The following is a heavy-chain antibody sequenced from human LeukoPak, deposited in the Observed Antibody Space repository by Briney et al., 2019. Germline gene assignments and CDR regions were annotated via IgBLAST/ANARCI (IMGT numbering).Heavy chain of an antibody. CDR3: ARDRLYSGSYDAFYI. CDR2: ISSSGSTI. D-gene: IGHD1-26*01. Sequence: GGSLRLSCAASGFTFSSYWMSWVRQAPGKGLEWVSYISSSGSTIYYADSVKGRFTISRANAKNSLYLQMNSLRAEDTAVYYCARDRLYSGSYDAFYIWGQGTMVTVSS. CDR1: GFTFSSYW. J-gene: IGHJ3*02. V-gene: IGHV3-48*04.